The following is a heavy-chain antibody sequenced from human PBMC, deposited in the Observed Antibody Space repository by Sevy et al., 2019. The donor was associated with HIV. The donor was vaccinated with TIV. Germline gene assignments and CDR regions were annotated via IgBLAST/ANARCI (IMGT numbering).Heavy chain of an antibody. CDR1: GYTFTSYA. CDR2: INAGNGNT. V-gene: IGHV1-3*01. Sequence: ASVKVSCKASGYTFTSYAMHWVRQAPGQRLEWMGWINAGNGNTKYSRKFQGRVTITRDRSASKAYRELVSLRSEDTAVYYCARYYYDSSLIDYWGQGTLVTVSS. J-gene: IGHJ4*02. D-gene: IGHD3-22*01. CDR3: ARYYYDSSLIDY.